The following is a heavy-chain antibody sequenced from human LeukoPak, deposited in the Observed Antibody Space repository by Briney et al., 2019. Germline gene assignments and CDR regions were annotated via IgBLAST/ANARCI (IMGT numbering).Heavy chain of an antibody. J-gene: IGHJ6*03. CDR1: GFTVTSKY. V-gene: IGHV3-66*02. CDR3: ARAGAETGYSSHYYYYMDV. CDR2: IYSGGDT. D-gene: IGHD3-9*01. Sequence: GGSLRHSCAASGFTVTSKYMSWVRQAPGKGLEWVSVIYSGGDTYYADSVKGRFTISRDNSKNTLYLQMNSLRVEDTAAYFCARAGAETGYSSHYYYYMDVWGKGTTATVS.